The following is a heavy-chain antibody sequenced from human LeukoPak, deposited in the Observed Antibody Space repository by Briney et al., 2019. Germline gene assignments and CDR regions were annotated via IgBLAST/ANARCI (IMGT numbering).Heavy chain of an antibody. J-gene: IGHJ6*03. D-gene: IGHD2-2*02. CDR3: AREDIVVVPAAINYYYYYMDV. V-gene: IGHV1-69*05. Sequence: ASVKVSCKASGGTFSSYAISWVRQAPGQGLEWMGRIIPIFGTANYAQKLQGRVTITTDESTSTAYMELSSLRSEDTAVYYCAREDIVVVPAAINYYYYYMDVWGKGTTVTVSS. CDR2: IIPIFGTA. CDR1: GGTFSSYA.